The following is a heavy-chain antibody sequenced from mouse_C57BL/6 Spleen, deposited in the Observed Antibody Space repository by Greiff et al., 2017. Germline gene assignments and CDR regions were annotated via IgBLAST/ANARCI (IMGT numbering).Heavy chain of an antibody. V-gene: IGHV5-17*01. CDR3: ARFITTVRNAMDY. CDR1: GFTFSDYG. CDR2: ISSGSSTI. D-gene: IGHD1-1*01. J-gene: IGHJ4*01. Sequence: EVKVVESGGGLVKPGGSLKLSCAASGFTFSDYGMHWVRQAPEKGLEWVAYISSGSSTIYYADTVKGRFNISRDHAKNTLFLQMTSLRSEDTAMYYCARFITTVRNAMDYWGQGTSVTVSS.